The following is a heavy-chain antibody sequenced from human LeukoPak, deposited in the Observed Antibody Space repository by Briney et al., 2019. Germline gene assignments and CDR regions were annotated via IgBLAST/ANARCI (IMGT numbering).Heavy chain of an antibody. D-gene: IGHD3-10*01. CDR1: GFTFSSYA. V-gene: IGHV3-30-3*01. CDR3: ARDRGYYGSGSYQNY. J-gene: IGHJ4*02. Sequence: GGSLRLSCAASGFTFSSYAMHWVRQAPGKGLEWVAVISYDGSNKYYADSVKGRFTIPRDNSKNTLYLQMNSLRAEDTAVYYCARDRGYYGSGSYQNYWGQGTLVTVSS. CDR2: ISYDGSNK.